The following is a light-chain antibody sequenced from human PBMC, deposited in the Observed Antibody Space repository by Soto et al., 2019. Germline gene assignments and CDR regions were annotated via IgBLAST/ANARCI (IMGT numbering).Light chain of an antibody. V-gene: IGKV3-15*01. Sequence: EVVMTQSPATLSVSPGERATLSCRDSQSVNNNYLAWYQHKPGQAPRLLIYGISARASGVPARFSGSGSGTDFTLTIDSLQSEDFAVYYCQQYTNWPITFGQGTRLEIK. CDR1: QSVNNN. CDR3: QQYTNWPIT. CDR2: GIS. J-gene: IGKJ5*01.